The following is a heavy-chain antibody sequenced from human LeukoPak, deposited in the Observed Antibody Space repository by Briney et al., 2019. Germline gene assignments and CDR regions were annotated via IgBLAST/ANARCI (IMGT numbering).Heavy chain of an antibody. V-gene: IGHV3-23*01. CDR2: ISGSGGGT. CDR3: ENDGAYYDSSTDAFDI. D-gene: IGHD3-22*01. CDR1: GFTFSSYG. Sequence: GGSLRLSCAASGFTFSSYGMSWVRQAPGKGLEWVSAISGSGGGTYYAASVKGRFIISRDNSKNTVYLQMNSLRAENTAVYYCENDGAYYDSSTDAFDIWGQGTMVTVSS. J-gene: IGHJ3*02.